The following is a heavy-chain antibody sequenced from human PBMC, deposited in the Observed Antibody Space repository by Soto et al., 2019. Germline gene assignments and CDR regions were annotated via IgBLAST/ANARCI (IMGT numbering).Heavy chain of an antibody. Sequence: EVQLVESGGVVVQPGGSLRLSCAASGFTFDDYTMHWVRKAPGKGLEWVSLISWDAISTYYADSVKGRFTISRDNSNNSLYLQMNSLRSEDTAFYYCAKKAGVSSSSGRYFDYWGQGTLVTVSS. CDR3: AKKAGVSSSSGRYFDY. V-gene: IGHV3-43*01. CDR2: ISWDAIST. CDR1: GFTFDDYT. D-gene: IGHD6-6*01. J-gene: IGHJ4*02.